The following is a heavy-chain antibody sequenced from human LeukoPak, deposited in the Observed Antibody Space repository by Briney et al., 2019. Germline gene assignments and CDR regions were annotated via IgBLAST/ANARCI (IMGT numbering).Heavy chain of an antibody. Sequence: ASVKVSCKASGYTFTGYYMHWVRQAPGQGLEWMGWINPNSGGTNYAQKLQGRVTMTTDTSTSTAYMELRSLRSDDTAVYYCARDGVYGDCYFDYWGQGTLVTVSS. CDR3: ARDGVYGDCYFDY. V-gene: IGHV1-2*02. J-gene: IGHJ4*02. D-gene: IGHD2-21*01. CDR2: INPNSGGT. CDR1: GYTFTGYY.